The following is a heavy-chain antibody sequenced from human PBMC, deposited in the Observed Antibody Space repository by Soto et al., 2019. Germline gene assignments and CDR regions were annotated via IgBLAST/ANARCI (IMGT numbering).Heavy chain of an antibody. D-gene: IGHD6-6*01. Sequence: EVQLVESGGGLVQPGGSLRLSCAASGFTFSSYWMHWVRQAPGKGLVWVSRVNGDGSSTSYADSVKGRFTISRDNAKNKLCLQMNSLRVEDTAVYYCARGGPYSSSEVDYWGQGTLVTVSS. J-gene: IGHJ4*02. V-gene: IGHV3-74*01. CDR3: ARGGPYSSSEVDY. CDR1: GFTFSSYW. CDR2: VNGDGSST.